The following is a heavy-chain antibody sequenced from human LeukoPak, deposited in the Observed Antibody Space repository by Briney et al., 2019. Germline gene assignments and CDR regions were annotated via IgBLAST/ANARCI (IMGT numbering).Heavy chain of an antibody. V-gene: IGHV3-21*01. CDR3: ATDSSGYYRN. D-gene: IGHD3-22*01. Sequence: GGSLRLSCAASGFTFSSYSMNWVRQAPGKGLEWVSSISSSSSYIYYADSVKGRFTISRDNAKNSPYLQMNSLRAEDTAVYYCATDSSGYYRNWGQGTLVTVSS. J-gene: IGHJ4*02. CDR1: GFTFSSYS. CDR2: ISSSSSYI.